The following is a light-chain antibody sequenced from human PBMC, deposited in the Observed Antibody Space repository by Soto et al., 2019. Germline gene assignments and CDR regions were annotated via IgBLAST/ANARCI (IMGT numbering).Light chain of an antibody. J-gene: IGKJ4*01. CDR3: QQYNNWPLT. V-gene: IGKV3-15*01. CDR1: QSISSN. Sequence: EIVMTQSPATLPLSPGERATLSCRASQSISSNLAWYQQKPGQAPSLLIYDAFTRATGIPARFSGSGSGTEFTLTISSLQSEDFAVYYCQQYNNWPLTFGGGTKVDIK. CDR2: DAF.